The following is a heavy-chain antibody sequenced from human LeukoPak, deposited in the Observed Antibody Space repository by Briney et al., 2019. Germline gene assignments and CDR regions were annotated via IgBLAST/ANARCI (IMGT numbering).Heavy chain of an antibody. Sequence: SETLSLTCTLSGYSTNTYFWSWIRQSPGKGLEWIGYIYYTGTTNYNPSLKSRVTISVDTSKNQFSLKVNSVTAADTGVYYCASKSTDHGELRFDYWGQGTLVTVSS. D-gene: IGHD4-17*01. V-gene: IGHV4-59*01. CDR2: IYYTGTT. J-gene: IGHJ4*02. CDR1: GYSTNTYF. CDR3: ASKSTDHGELRFDY.